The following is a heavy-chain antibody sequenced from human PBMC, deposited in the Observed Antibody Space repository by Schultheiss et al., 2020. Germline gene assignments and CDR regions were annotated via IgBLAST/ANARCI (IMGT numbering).Heavy chain of an antibody. D-gene: IGHD6-6*01. CDR3: AAGGIAARPDWFDP. CDR1: GGTFSSYA. V-gene: IGHV1-69*06. CDR2: IIPIFGTA. J-gene: IGHJ5*02. Sequence: SVKVSCKASGGTFSSYAISWVRQAPGQGLEWMGGIIPIFGTANYAQKFQGRVTITADKSTSTAYMELSSLRSEDTAVYYCAAGGIAARPDWFDPWGQGTLVTVSS.